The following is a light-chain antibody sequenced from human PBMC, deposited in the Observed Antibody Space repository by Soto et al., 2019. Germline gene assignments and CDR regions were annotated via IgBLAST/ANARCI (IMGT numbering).Light chain of an antibody. V-gene: IGKV1D-12*01. CDR2: TAS. J-gene: IGKJ4*01. CDR1: QGISSR. Sequence: DIQMTQSPSSVSASVGDRVTITSRASQGISSRLGWYQQQPGKAPKLRIYTASSLQSGVPSRFNGSGSRTDFTLTIISLQPEDFATYYCQQANSFPCTFGGGTKVEIK. CDR3: QQANSFPCT.